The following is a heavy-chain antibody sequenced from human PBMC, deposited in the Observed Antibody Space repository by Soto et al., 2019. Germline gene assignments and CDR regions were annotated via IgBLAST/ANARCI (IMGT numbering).Heavy chain of an antibody. V-gene: IGHV4-59*08. Sequence: PWDTLSLTSPVNGSTSSSYGSICMRVTPGKGLEWIGSMYHSGSTNYNPSLKSRVTTSVDTSKNQFSLKLSSVTAADTAVYYCARHGGIALVRGVLTSFDIWGPGTMVTVSS. J-gene: IGHJ3*02. D-gene: IGHD3-10*01. CDR1: GSTSSSYG. CDR3: ARHGGIALVRGVLTSFDI. CDR2: MYHSGST.